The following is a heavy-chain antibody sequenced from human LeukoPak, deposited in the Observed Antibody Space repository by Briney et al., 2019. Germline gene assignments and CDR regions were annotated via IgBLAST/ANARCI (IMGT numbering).Heavy chain of an antibody. D-gene: IGHD3-16*01. CDR2: ISSTSSTI. V-gene: IGHV3-48*01. J-gene: IGHJ6*02. Sequence: GGSLRLSCAASGFTFSSYSMNWVRQAPGKALEWVPYISSTSSTIFYADSVKGRFTISRDNAKNSLYLQMNSLRAEDTAVYYCARDPSRFQDYYCYGMDVWGQGTTVTVSS. CDR1: GFTFSSYS. CDR3: ARDPSRFQDYYCYGMDV.